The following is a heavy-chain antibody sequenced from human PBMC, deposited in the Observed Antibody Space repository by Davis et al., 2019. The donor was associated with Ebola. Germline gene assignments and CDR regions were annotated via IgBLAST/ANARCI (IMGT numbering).Heavy chain of an antibody. J-gene: IGHJ6*02. CDR1: GYTFTSYG. V-gene: IGHV1-69*13. CDR2: IIPIFGTA. Sequence: SVTVSCKASGYTFTSYGISWVRQAPGQGLEWMGGIIPIFGTANFAQKFQGRVTITADESTSTAYMELSSLRSEDTAVYYCARDSYSLYYYGMDVWGQGTTVTVSS. D-gene: IGHD2-15*01. CDR3: ARDSYSLYYYGMDV.